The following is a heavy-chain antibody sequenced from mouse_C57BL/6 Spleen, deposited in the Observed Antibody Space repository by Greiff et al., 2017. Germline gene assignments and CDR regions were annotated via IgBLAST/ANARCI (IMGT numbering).Heavy chain of an antibody. V-gene: IGHV1-55*01. CDR2: IYPGSGST. J-gene: IGHJ1*03. CDR3: ASYGYGSSLRV. Sequence: QVQLKQPGAELVKPGASVKMSCKASGYTFTSYWITWVKQRPGQGLEWIGDIYPGSGSTNYNEKFKSKATLTVDTSSSTAYMQLSSLTSEDSAVYYCASYGYGSSLRVWGTGTTVTVSS. D-gene: IGHD1-1*01. CDR1: GYTFTSYW.